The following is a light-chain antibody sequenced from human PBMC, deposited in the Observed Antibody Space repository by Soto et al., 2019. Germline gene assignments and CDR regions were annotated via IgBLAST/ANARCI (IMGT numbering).Light chain of an antibody. J-gene: IGKJ1*01. CDR3: QQRGNWPPQT. V-gene: IGKV3-11*01. CDR2: DAS. CDR1: QSVSTY. Sequence: EIVLTQSPATLSLSPGERATLSCRASQSVSTYLAWYQQRPGQAPRLIIYDASKRATGIAARFSGSGSGTDFTLTISSLEPEDFAVYYCQQRGNWPPQTFGQGTKVDIK.